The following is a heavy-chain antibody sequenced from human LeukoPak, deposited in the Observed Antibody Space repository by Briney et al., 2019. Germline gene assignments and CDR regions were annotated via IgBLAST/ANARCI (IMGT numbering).Heavy chain of an antibody. D-gene: IGHD5-18*01. V-gene: IGHV4-59*01. CDR3: AREGYSYGPLGY. J-gene: IGHJ4*02. CDR1: GGSISSYY. Sequence: SETLSLTCTVSGGSISSYYWSWIRQPPGKGLEWIGYIYYSGSTNYNPSLKSRVTISVDTSKNQFSLKPSSVTAADTAVYYCAREGYSYGPLGYWGQGTLVTVSS. CDR2: IYYSGST.